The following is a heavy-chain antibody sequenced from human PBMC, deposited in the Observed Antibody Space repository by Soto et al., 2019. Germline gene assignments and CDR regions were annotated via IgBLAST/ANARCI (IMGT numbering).Heavy chain of an antibody. D-gene: IGHD1-1*01. CDR3: ARELGTHYMDG. CDR2: IKQDGSEK. V-gene: IGHV3-7*01. J-gene: IGHJ6*03. CDR1: GFTFSGYW. Sequence: EVQLVESGGGLVQPGGSLRLSCAASGFTFSGYWMNWVRQAPGKGLEWVANIKQDGSEKYYVDSVKGRFTISRDNAKNSVYLQMNSLRGEETAVYYCARELGTHYMDGWGKGTTVTV.